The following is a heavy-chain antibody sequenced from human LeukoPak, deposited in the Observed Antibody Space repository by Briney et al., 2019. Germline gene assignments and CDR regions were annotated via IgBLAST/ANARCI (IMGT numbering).Heavy chain of an antibody. D-gene: IGHD6-25*01. CDR2: ISGSGGTT. V-gene: IGHV3-23*01. J-gene: IGHJ4*02. CDR3: AKFFDPSGGASGWTWTMDC. Sequence: TGGSLRLSCAASGLTFSSYAMTWVRQTPGKGLEWVAAISGSGGTTYYADFAKGRFSISRDNSENTLYLQMYSLRAEDTAVYHCAKFFDPSGGASGWTWTMDCWGQGTLVIVSS. CDR1: GLTFSSYA.